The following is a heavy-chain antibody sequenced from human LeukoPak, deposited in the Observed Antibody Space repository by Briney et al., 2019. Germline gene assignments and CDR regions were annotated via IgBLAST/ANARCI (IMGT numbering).Heavy chain of an antibody. D-gene: IGHD3-10*01. CDR1: GGSISSYY. J-gene: IGHJ6*02. V-gene: IGHV4-59*01. CDR2: IYYSGST. CDR3: AAGSNGLDV. Sequence: PSGTLSLTCTVSGGSISSYYWSWIRQPPGKGLEWIGSIYYSGSTNYNPSLKSRVTISVDTSKNHFSLKLTSVTAADTAVYYCAAGSNGLDVWGQGTTVTVSS.